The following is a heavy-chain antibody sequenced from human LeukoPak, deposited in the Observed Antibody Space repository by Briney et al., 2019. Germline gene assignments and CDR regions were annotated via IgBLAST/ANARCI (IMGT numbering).Heavy chain of an antibody. V-gene: IGHV4-30-2*01. J-gene: IGHJ4*02. CDR2: INHSGST. D-gene: IGHD6-19*01. Sequence: SETLSLTCAVSGGSISSGGYSWSWIRQPPGKGLEWIGEINHSGSTNYNPSLKSRVTISVDTSKNQFSLQLNSVTPEDTAVYYCARSPSPYSSGWYFDYWGQGTLVTVSS. CDR3: ARSPSPYSSGWYFDY. CDR1: GGSISSGGYS.